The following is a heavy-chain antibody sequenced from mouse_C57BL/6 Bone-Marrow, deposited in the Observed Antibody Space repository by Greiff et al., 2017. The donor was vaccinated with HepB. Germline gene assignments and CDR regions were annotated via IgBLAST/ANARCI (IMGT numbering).Heavy chain of an antibody. D-gene: IGHD6-1*01. J-gene: IGHJ4*01. CDR1: GYTFTDYY. CDR3: ARSVCPYAMDY. V-gene: IGHV1-76*01. CDR2: IYPGSGNT. Sequence: VKLMESGAELVRPGASVKLSCKASGYTFTDYYINWVKQRPGQGLEWIARIYPGSGNTYYNEKFKGKATLTAEKSSSTAYMQLSSLTSEDSAVYFCARSVCPYAMDYWGQGTSVTVSS.